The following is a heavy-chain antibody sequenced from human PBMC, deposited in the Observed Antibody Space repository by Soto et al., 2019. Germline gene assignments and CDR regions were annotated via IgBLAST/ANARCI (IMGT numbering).Heavy chain of an antibody. Sequence: GGSLRLSCAASGFTFSSYAMSWVRQAPGKGLEWVSAISGSGGSTYYADSVKGRFTISRDNSKNTLYLQMNSLRAEDTAVYYCAKEGYYYGSGSYSPPLDYYYMDVWGKGTKVTVSS. CDR2: ISGSGGST. CDR1: GFTFSSYA. CDR3: AKEGYYYGSGSYSPPLDYYYMDV. J-gene: IGHJ6*03. D-gene: IGHD3-10*01. V-gene: IGHV3-23*01.